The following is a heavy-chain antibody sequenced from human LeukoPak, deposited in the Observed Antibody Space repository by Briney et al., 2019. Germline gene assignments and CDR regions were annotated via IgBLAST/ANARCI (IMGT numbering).Heavy chain of an antibody. CDR2: IYTSGST. CDR1: GGSISSGTYY. CDR3: ARAKRWLPFDY. D-gene: IGHD5-24*01. J-gene: IGHJ4*02. Sequence: SETLSLTCTVSGGSISSGTYYWSWLRQPAGKGLEWIGRIYTSGSTNYNPSLKSRVTISVDTSKNQFSLKLSSVTAADTAVYYCARAKRWLPFDYWGQGTLVTVYS. V-gene: IGHV4-61*02.